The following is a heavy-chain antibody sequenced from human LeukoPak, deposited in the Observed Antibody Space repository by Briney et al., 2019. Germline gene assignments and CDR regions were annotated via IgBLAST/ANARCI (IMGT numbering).Heavy chain of an antibody. CDR1: GFTVSSNYA. CDR3: AKPLGYCTGGVCYSNWFDP. CDR2: ISGSGSST. Sequence: PGGSLRLSCAASGFTVSSNYAMTWVRQAPGKGLEWVSTISGSGSSTYYADSVKGRFTISRDNSKNTLYLQMNSLRAEDTAVYYCAKPLGYCTGGVCYSNWFDPWGQGTLVTVSS. V-gene: IGHV3-23*01. J-gene: IGHJ5*02. D-gene: IGHD2-8*02.